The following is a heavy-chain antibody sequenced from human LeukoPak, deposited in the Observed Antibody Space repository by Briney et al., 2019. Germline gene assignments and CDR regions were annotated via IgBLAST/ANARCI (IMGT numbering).Heavy chain of an antibody. J-gene: IGHJ3*02. CDR2: IKQDGSAK. Sequence: PGGSLRLSCAASGFTFSAYWMSWVRQAPGKGLNWVANIKQDGSAKYYVDSVKGRFTISRDNAKNSLYLQMYSLRVEDTAVYYCTRYIADSSGSPSPSAFNIWGQGTMVTVSS. CDR3: TRYIADSSGSPSPSAFNI. V-gene: IGHV3-7*02. D-gene: IGHD3-22*01. CDR1: GFTFSAYW.